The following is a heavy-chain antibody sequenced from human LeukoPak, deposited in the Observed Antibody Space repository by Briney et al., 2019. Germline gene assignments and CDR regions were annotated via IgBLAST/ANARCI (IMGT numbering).Heavy chain of an antibody. J-gene: IGHJ3*02. CDR2: IYSGGSA. CDR1: GFIVSRKY. Sequence: GGSLRLSCAASGFIVSRKYMSRVRQAPGKGLEWVSVIYSGGSADYADSVKGRFTISRDNSKNTLHLQVKSLRAEDTAVYYCAKMSNYYNSLGYYAFDIWGQGTMVTVSS. CDR3: AKMSNYYNSLGYYAFDI. D-gene: IGHD3-22*01. V-gene: IGHV3-66*01.